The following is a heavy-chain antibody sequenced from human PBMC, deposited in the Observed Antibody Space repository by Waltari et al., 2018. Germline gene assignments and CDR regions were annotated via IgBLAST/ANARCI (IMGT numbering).Heavy chain of an antibody. D-gene: IGHD3-3*01. V-gene: IGHV3-23*01. J-gene: IGHJ4*02. CDR2: FRGSGVST. CDR1: GFTFRTFS. CDR3: AKGYYAFWTGYGVFAY. Sequence: EVQLLESGGGLVQPGGSLRLSCVASGFTFRTFSIRWVRQAPGKGLEWVSTFRGSGVSTFYGDSVKGRFAISRDNSKNTLYLQMNSLRAEDTAVYYCAKGYYAFWTGYGVFAYWGQGALVTVSS.